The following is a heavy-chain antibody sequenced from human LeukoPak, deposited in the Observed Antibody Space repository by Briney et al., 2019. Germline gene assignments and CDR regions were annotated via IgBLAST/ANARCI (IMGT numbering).Heavy chain of an antibody. CDR3: ATTGGPAARDYYYYGMDV. CDR1: GFTFSSYS. V-gene: IGHV3-21*01. CDR2: ISSSSSYI. D-gene: IGHD2-2*01. J-gene: IGHJ6*02. Sequence: PGRSLRLSCAASGFTFSSYSMNWVRQAPGKGLEWVSSISSSSSYIYYADSVKGRFTISRDNAKNSLYLQMNSLRAEDTAVYYCATTGGPAARDYYYYGMDVWGQGTTVTVSS.